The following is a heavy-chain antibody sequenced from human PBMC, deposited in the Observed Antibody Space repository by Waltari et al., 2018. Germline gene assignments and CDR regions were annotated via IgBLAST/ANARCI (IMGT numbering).Heavy chain of an antibody. V-gene: IGHV3-48*04. CDR1: GLTFPTYS. J-gene: IGHJ2*01. CDR3: AGIRRGFWFFDL. CDR2: VSGDSGYI. Sequence: EVQLVESGGGLVQPGGSVILSCAASGLTFPTYSMNWVRQAPGKGLEWISYVSGDSGYIYYADSVRGRFTISRDNAQNSMYLQMNNLRADDTAVYYCAGIRRGFWFFDLWGRGTLVTVSS. D-gene: IGHD3-10*01.